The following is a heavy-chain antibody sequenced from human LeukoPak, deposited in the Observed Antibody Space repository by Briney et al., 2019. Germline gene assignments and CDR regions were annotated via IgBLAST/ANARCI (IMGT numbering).Heavy chain of an antibody. CDR2: INSDGSTT. J-gene: IGHJ4*02. Sequence: TGGSLRLSCAASGFTFSSYWMHWVRQAPGKGLVWVSRINSDGSTTSYADSVKGRFTISRDNAKNTLYLQMNSLRAEDTAVYYCAKPAVAGPFDYWGQGTLVTVSS. CDR3: AKPAVAGPFDY. V-gene: IGHV3-74*01. D-gene: IGHD6-19*01. CDR1: GFTFSSYW.